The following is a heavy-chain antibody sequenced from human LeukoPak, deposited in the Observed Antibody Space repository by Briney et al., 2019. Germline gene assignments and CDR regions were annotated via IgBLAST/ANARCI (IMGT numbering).Heavy chain of an antibody. CDR2: IYYSGST. CDR3: ARAGTANYDFWSGYGSYYYYGMDV. D-gene: IGHD3-3*01. J-gene: IGHJ6*02. CDR1: GGSISSYY. V-gene: IGHV4-59*01. Sequence: PSETLSLTCTVSGGSISSYYWSWIRQPPGKGLEWIGYIYYSGSTNYNPSLKSRVTISVDTSKNQFSLKLSSVTAADTAVYYCARAGTANYDFWSGYGSYYYYGMDVWGQGTTVTVSS.